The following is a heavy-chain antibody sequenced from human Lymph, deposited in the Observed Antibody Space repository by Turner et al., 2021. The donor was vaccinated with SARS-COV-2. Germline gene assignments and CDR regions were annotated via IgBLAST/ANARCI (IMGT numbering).Heavy chain of an antibody. CDR2: IYYRRST. Sequence: VQLQESGPRLVKPLETLSLPCTVSGGSMNSNDWSWIRQPPGKRLEWIGYIYYRRSTNYNPSLKSRVTISVDTSKNQFSLKLTSVTAADTAIYYCARETVNNWVDPWGQGILVTVSS. J-gene: IGHJ5*02. D-gene: IGHD2-21*02. CDR3: ARETVNNWVDP. V-gene: IGHV4-59*01. CDR1: GGSMNSND.